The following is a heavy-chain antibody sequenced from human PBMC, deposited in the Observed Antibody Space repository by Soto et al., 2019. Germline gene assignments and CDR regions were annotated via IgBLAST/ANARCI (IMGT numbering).Heavy chain of an antibody. J-gene: IGHJ6*02. V-gene: IGHV1-69*01. CDR2: IIPIFGTA. CDR3: AGFALANDYYYYYGMDV. Sequence: QVQLVQSGAEVKKPGSSVKVSCKASGGTFSSYAISWVRQAPGQGLEWMGGIIPIFGTANYAQKFQGRVTITADESTSTAYMELSSLRSEDTAVYYSAGFALANDYYYYYGMDVWGQGTTVTVSS. CDR1: GGTFSSYA.